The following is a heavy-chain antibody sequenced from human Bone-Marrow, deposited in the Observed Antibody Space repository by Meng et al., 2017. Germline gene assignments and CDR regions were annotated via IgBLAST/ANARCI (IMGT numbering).Heavy chain of an antibody. J-gene: IGHJ4*02. D-gene: IGHD3-22*01. CDR1: GGTFSSYA. Sequence: SVKVSCKASGGTFSSYAISWVRQAPGQGLEWMGGIIPIFGTANYAQKFQGRVTITADKSTSTAYMELSSLRAEDTAVYYCAKSSGFLFPHDYWGQGTLVTVSS. CDR2: IIPIFGTA. V-gene: IGHV1-69*06. CDR3: AKSSGFLFPHDY.